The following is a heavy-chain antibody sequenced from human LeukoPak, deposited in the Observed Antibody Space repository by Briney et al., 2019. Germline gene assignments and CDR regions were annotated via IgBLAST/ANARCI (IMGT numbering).Heavy chain of an antibody. CDR3: AKGKTWRRAGRDWFDP. V-gene: IGHV3-23*01. Sequence: GGSLRLSCAASGFTFSSYAMSWVRQAPGKGLEWVSAISGSGGSTYYADSVKGRFTISRDNSENTLYPQMNSLRAEDTAVYYCAKGKTWRRAGRDWFDPWGQGTLVTVSS. D-gene: IGHD5-12*01. J-gene: IGHJ5*02. CDR1: GFTFSSYA. CDR2: ISGSGGST.